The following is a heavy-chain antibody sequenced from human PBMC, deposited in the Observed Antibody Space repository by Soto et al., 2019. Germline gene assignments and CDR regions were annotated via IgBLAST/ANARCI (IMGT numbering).Heavy chain of an antibody. Sequence: GGSLRLSCAASGFTFTRYSMSWVRQAPGKGLEWVSSISSTTNYIYYGDSMKGRFTISRDNAKNSLYLEMNSLRAEDTAVYYCARESEDLTSNFDYWGQGTLVTVSS. CDR1: GFTFTRYS. V-gene: IGHV3-21*06. CDR3: ARESEDLTSNFDY. CDR2: ISSTTNYI. J-gene: IGHJ4*02.